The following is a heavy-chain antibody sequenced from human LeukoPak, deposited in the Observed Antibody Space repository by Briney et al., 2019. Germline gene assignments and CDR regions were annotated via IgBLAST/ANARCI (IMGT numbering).Heavy chain of an antibody. V-gene: IGHV3-23*01. Sequence: GGSLRLSCAASGFTVSSNYMSWVRQAPGKGLEWVSGISAGGETTFYADSVRGRLTISRDNSKNTLYLQMNSLRADDTAVYYCAKSLLTAAAGTGRAFDIWGQGTMVTVSS. CDR2: ISAGGETT. J-gene: IGHJ3*02. CDR3: AKSLLTAAAGTGRAFDI. D-gene: IGHD1-14*01. CDR1: GFTVSSNY.